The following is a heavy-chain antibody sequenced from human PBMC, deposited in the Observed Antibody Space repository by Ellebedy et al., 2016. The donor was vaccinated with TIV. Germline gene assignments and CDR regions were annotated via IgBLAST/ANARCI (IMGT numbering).Heavy chain of an antibody. CDR2: IYASGST. J-gene: IGHJ5*02. Sequence: SETLSLTCTVSGGSISSSTYYWGWIRQPPGKGLEWFGSIYASGSTDYNPSLKSRVTISADTSKNQFSLRLSSVTAADTGVYYCARWFGELLYVRWFDPWGQGTLVTVSS. D-gene: IGHD3-10*01. V-gene: IGHV4-39*01. CDR1: GGSISSSTYY. CDR3: ARWFGELLYVRWFDP.